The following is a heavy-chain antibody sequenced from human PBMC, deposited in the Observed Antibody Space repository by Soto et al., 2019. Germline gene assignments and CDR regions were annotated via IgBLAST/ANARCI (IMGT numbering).Heavy chain of an antibody. V-gene: IGHV2-26*04. D-gene: IGHD6-13*01. CDR1: GFSLSNAGLG. J-gene: IGHJ5*02. CDR3: ASTYTTSWYWFDP. Sequence: QVTVKESGPVLVKPTETLTLTCTVSGFSLSNAGLGVSWIRQPPGKALEWLAHIFSNDEKSYSTSLKSRLTISKDTSNSQVVLTMTHMDPVDTATYYCASTYTTSWYWFDPWGQGTLVTVSS. CDR2: IFSNDEK.